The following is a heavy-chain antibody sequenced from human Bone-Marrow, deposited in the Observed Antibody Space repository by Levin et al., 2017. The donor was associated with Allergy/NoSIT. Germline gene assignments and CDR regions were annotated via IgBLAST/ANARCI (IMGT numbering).Heavy chain of an antibody. D-gene: IGHD2-21*02. CDR2: IYYTGSA. V-gene: IGHV4-39*01. CDR3: ARAYCGGDCKALGTFQS. CDR1: GGSISSSSYY. Sequence: SETLSLTCTVSGGSISSSSYYWGWIRQPPGKGLEWIATIYYTGSAYYNPSLKSRVTISVDTSKNQFSLRLSSVTAADTAVYYCARAYCGGDCKALGTFQSWGQGTMVTVSS. J-gene: IGHJ3*02.